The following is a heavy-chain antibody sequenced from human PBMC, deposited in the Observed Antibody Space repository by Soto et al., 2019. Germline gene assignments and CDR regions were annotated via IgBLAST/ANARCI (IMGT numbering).Heavy chain of an antibody. CDR2: IYYSGST. D-gene: IGHD3-10*01. CDR3: ARVPVYYGSGRGDY. CDR1: GGSISSGGYY. J-gene: IGHJ4*02. V-gene: IGHV4-31*03. Sequence: QVQLQESGPGLVKPSQTLSLTCTVSGGSISSGGYYWSWIRQHPGKGLEWLGYIYYSGSTYYNPSLKSRVSISVDTSKNQFPLKLSSVTAADTAVYYCARVPVYYGSGRGDYWGQGTLVTVSS.